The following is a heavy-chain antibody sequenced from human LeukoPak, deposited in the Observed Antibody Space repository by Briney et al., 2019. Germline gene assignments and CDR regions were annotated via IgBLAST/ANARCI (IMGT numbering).Heavy chain of an antibody. Sequence: ASVKVSCKASGGTFSSYAISWVRQAPGQGLEWMGGIIPIFGTANYAQKFQGRVTITADKSTSTAYMELSSLRSEDTAVYYCASGGYCSGGSCYHYWGQGTLVTVSS. V-gene: IGHV1-69*06. CDR3: ASGGYCSGGSCYHY. CDR2: IIPIFGTA. D-gene: IGHD2-15*01. CDR1: GGTFSSYA. J-gene: IGHJ4*02.